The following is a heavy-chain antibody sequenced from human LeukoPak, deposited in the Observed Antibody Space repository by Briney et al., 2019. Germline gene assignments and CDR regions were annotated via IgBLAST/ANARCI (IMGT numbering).Heavy chain of an antibody. J-gene: IGHJ5*02. Sequence: SETLSLTCAVYGGSFSGYYWSWIRQPPGKGLEWIGEINHSGSTNYNPSLKSRVTISVDTSKNQFSLKLSSVTAADTAVYYCARDLGTGTISWFDPWGQGTLVTVSS. CDR3: ARDLGTGTISWFDP. V-gene: IGHV4-34*01. CDR2: INHSGST. D-gene: IGHD1-1*01. CDR1: GGSFSGYY.